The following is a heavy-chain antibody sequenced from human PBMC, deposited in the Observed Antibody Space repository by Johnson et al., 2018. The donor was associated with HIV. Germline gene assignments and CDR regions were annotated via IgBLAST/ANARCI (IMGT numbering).Heavy chain of an antibody. Sequence: VQLVESGGGLVKPGGSLRLSCAASGFTFSNAWMSWVRQAPGKGLEWVGRIKSKTDGGTTDYAAPVKGRFTISREYTKNTLYLQMNSLKTEDTAVYNCTAALRVKGICGQGTMVTVSS. J-gene: IGHJ3*02. CDR1: GFTFSNAW. V-gene: IGHV3-15*01. CDR2: IKSKTDGGTT. D-gene: IGHD2-15*01. CDR3: TAALRVKGI.